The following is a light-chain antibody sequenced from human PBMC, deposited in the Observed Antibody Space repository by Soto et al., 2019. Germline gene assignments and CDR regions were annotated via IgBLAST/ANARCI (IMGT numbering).Light chain of an antibody. Sequence: TQPPSTLSASLGDRVTTTSVASQGISNDVAWFQQRPGKAHKSLIYDASSLQSGVQSKFSGSGSGTDFTLTLSSLQPEDSATDDGQQYNSYTITCGQGTRLEIK. CDR1: QGISND. J-gene: IGKJ5*01. CDR2: DAS. CDR3: QQYNSYTIT. V-gene: IGKV1-16*02.